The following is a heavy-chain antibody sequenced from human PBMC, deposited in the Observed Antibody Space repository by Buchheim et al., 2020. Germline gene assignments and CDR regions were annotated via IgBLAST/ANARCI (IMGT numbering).Heavy chain of an antibody. CDR1: GFTFSSYG. V-gene: IGHV3-30*03. CDR2: ISYDGSNK. J-gene: IGHJ4*02. Sequence: QVQLVESGGGVVQPGRSLRLSCAASGFTFSSYGMHWVRQAPGKGLEWVAVISYDGSNKYYADSVKGRFTISRDNSKNTLYLQMNSPRAEDTAVYYCAIDYLGYFDYWGQGTL. CDR3: AIDYLGYFDY.